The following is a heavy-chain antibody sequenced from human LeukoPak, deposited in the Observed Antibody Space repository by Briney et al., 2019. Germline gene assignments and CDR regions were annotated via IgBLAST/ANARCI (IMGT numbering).Heavy chain of an antibody. CDR1: GGSISSGSYY. CDR3: ARDRVRYSGPIDY. CDR2: IYTSGST. V-gene: IGHV4-61*02. J-gene: IGHJ4*02. Sequence: PSQTLSLTCTVSGGSISSGSYYWSWIRQPAGKGLEWIGRIYTSGSTNYNPSLNSRVTISVDTSKSQFSLKLSSLTAADTAVYYCARDRVRYSGPIDYWGQGTLVTVSS. D-gene: IGHD5-12*01.